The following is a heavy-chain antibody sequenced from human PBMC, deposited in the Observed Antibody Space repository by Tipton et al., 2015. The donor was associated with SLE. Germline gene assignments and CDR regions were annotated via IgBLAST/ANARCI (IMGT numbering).Heavy chain of an antibody. J-gene: IGHJ1*01. CDR1: GDSVTSSGYY. CDR3: ARQGSGELVVVVAVTGALDY. Sequence: TLSLTCTATGDSVTSSGYYWSWIRQHPGKGLEWIGFISYDGRTKYNPSLKSRVTISLDTSKTQFFLRLSSVTAADTAVYFCARQGSGELVVVVAVTGALDYWGQGTLVTVSS. V-gene: IGHV4-31*03. D-gene: IGHD2-15*01. CDR2: ISYDGRT.